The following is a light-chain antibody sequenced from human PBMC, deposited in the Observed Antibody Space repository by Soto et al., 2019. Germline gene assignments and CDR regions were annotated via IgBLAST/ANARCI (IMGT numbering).Light chain of an antibody. V-gene: IGKV3-20*01. Sequence: IVLTQSPATLSLSPGERATLSCRSSQSVSTNSLAWYQQKPGQAPRLLIYGASNRATGIPDRFSGSGSGTDFTLTISRLEPEDFAVYYCQQYGSSGTFGQGTKVDIK. CDR3: QQYGSSGT. J-gene: IGKJ1*01. CDR1: QSVSTNS. CDR2: GAS.